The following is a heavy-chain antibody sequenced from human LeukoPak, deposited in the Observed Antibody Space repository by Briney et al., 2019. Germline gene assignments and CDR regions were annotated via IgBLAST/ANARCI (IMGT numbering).Heavy chain of an antibody. CDR3: ASEVYYDILTGYPNDY. Sequence: PGGSLRLSCAASGFTFSSYEMNWVRQAPGKGLEWVSYISSRGSTIYYADSVKGRFTISRDNAKNSLYLQMNSLRAEDTAVYYCASEVYYDILTGYPNDYWGQGTLVTVSS. D-gene: IGHD3-9*01. V-gene: IGHV3-48*03. J-gene: IGHJ4*02. CDR2: ISSRGSTI. CDR1: GFTFSSYE.